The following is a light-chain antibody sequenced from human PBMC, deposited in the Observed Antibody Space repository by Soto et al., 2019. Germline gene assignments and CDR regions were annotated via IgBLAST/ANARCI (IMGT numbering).Light chain of an antibody. CDR1: TGAVTSGYY. CDR2: STS. V-gene: IGLV7-43*01. J-gene: IGLJ3*02. Sequence: QAVVTQEPSLTVSAGGTVTLTCASCTGAVTSGYYPNWFQQKPGQAPRALIYSTSKKHSWTPARFSGSLLGGKAALTLSGVQPEDETEYYCLLYFGGHVRRFGGGTKLTVL. CDR3: LLYFGGHVRR.